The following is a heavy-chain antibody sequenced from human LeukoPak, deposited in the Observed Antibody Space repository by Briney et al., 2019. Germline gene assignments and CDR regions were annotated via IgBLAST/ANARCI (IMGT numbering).Heavy chain of an antibody. Sequence: GGSLRLSCAASGFTFSNYFMHWVRQAPGKGLVWVSRINSDGTSTMYADSVKGRFTISRDNAKDTLYLQMNSLRDEDTAVYYCARRVDATRWFDPWGQGTLVTVSS. D-gene: IGHD2-15*01. CDR3: ARRVDATRWFDP. CDR1: GFTFSNYF. CDR2: INSDGTST. V-gene: IGHV3-74*03. J-gene: IGHJ5*02.